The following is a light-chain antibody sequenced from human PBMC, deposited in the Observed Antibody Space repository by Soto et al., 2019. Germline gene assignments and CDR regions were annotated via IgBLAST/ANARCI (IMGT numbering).Light chain of an antibody. CDR3: QLYGTSPKP. J-gene: IGKJ1*01. CDR1: QTVSSNY. CDR2: AAS. Sequence: EIVMTQSPGTLSLSPGERATLSCRASQTVSSNYLAWYQQKPGRAPRLLIYAASTRATGIPDRFSGSGSGTDFTLSISRLEPEDFAVYYCQLYGTSPKPFGQGTKVDIK. V-gene: IGKV3-20*01.